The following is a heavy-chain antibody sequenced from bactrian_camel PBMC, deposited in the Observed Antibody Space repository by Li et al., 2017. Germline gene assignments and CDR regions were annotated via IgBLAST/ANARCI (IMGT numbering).Heavy chain of an antibody. D-gene: IGHD2*01. CDR2: VSSGSTT. V-gene: IGHV3S53*01. Sequence: HVQLVESGGDSVQAGGSLRLSCSASYPYSKITMAWFRQPPYGRREWVSSVSSGSTTYYADSVKGRLTISRDNAKNTVYLQMNSLKPEDTAVYYCVSLVGRPLVHQGTQVTVS. CDR1: YPYSKIT. J-gene: IGHJ4*01.